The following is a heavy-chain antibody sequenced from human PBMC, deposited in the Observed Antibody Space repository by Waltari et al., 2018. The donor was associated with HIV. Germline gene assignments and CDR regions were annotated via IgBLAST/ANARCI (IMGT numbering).Heavy chain of an antibody. V-gene: IGHV7-4-1*02. J-gene: IGHJ4*02. CDR2: INTKTGNP. CDR3: GRGPGRSIDY. D-gene: IGHD3-10*01. Sequence: QVHLVQSGSEFNKPGASVKVSCKASGYTFSNFAMNWVRQAPGQGLEWMGRINTKTGNPTYAQAFTGRFVFSLDTSVGTAYRLISSLKAEDTAVYYCGRGPGRSIDYWGQGTLVTVSS. CDR1: GYTFSNFA.